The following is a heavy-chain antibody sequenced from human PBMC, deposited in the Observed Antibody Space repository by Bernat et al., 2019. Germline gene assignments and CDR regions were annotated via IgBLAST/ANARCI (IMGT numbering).Heavy chain of an antibody. CDR3: ARGSGDSSVGYYYGLDV. Sequence: EVQLVESGGGLVQPGGSPRLSCAASGFTFSDHYMDWVRQAPGKGLEWVGRIRNKVNSYTTEYAASVKGRFSISRDDSKNSLYLQMNSLNTEDTAVYFCARGSGDSSVGYYYGLDVWGQGTTVTVSS. J-gene: IGHJ6*02. CDR1: GFTFSDHY. CDR2: IRNKVNSYTT. D-gene: IGHD1-26*01. V-gene: IGHV3-72*01.